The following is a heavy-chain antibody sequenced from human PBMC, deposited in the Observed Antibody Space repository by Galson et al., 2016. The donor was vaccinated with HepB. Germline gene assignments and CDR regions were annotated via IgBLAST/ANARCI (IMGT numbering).Heavy chain of an antibody. CDR1: GGSISSGGYY. CDR2: IYYSGST. Sequence: LSLTCTVSGGSISSGGYYWSWIRQQPGKGLEWIGYIYYSGSTYYNPSLKSRVTISVDTSKNQFSLKLSSVTAADTAVYYCAMGLCSSTSCFWDPYFDDWGQGTLVTVSS. CDR3: AMGLCSSTSCFWDPYFDD. J-gene: IGHJ4*02. D-gene: IGHD2-2*01. V-gene: IGHV4-31*03.